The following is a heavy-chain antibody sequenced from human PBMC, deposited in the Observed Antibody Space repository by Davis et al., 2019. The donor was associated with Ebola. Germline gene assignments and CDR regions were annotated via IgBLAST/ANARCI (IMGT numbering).Heavy chain of an antibody. V-gene: IGHV4-34*04. D-gene: IGHD3-10*01. Sequence: GSLRLSCAVYGGSFSGYYWTWIRQPPGKGLEWIGEVNDSGSTNHNPSLKSRATISTDTSKNQFSLKLTSVTAADTAVYYCARGGAQTYHYGSGKYSFVYYFDYWGQGILVTVSS. CDR1: GGSFSGYY. CDR3: ARGGAQTYHYGSGKYSFVYYFDY. CDR2: VNDSGST. J-gene: IGHJ4*02.